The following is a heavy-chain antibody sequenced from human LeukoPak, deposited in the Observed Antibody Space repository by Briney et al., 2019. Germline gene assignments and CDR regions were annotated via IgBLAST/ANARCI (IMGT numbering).Heavy chain of an antibody. J-gene: IGHJ4*02. D-gene: IGHD1-26*01. CDR1: GFTFGDYG. CDR2: IRSETYGGTR. Sequence: PGRSLRLSCTAPGFTFGDYGLTWVRQAPGKGLEWVGFIRSETYGGTREYAASVKGRFTISRDDSNSIADLQMNSLKTEDTGVYYCGRGLTVVGAKYYFDYWGQGTLVTVSS. V-gene: IGHV3-49*04. CDR3: GRGLTVVGAKYYFDY.